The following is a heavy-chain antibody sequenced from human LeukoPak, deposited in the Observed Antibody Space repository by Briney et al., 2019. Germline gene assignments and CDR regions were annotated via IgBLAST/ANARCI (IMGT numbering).Heavy chain of an antibody. CDR3: ASQSSGSSTRAPDI. CDR1: GGTFSSYS. V-gene: IGHV3-48*04. CDR2: ISSSSRTK. Sequence: GGSLRLSCATPGGTFSSYSLNWVRQAPGKGLEWVSYISSSSRTKYYADSVKGRFIISRDNANNSLYLQMNSLRAEDTALYYCASQSSGSSTRAPDIWGRGTLVTVSS. J-gene: IGHJ2*01. D-gene: IGHD1-26*01.